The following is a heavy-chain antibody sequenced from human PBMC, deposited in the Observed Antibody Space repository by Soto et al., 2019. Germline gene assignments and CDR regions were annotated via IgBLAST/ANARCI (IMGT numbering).Heavy chain of an antibody. CDR1: GFNFSSYS. CDR3: ARDLGVALATLTLDY. Sequence: PGGSLRLSCAASGFNFSSYSMNWVRQAPGKGLEWVSYISSSSSTIYYADSVKGRFTISRDNAKNSLYLQMNSLRDEDTAVYYCARDLGVALATLTLDYWGQGALVTVSS. CDR2: ISSSSSTI. J-gene: IGHJ4*02. V-gene: IGHV3-48*02. D-gene: IGHD2-15*01.